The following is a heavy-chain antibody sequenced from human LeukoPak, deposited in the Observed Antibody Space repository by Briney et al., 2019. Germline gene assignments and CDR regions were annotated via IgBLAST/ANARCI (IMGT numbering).Heavy chain of an antibody. CDR2: IYSGGST. CDR3: ARDYYGPAAY. D-gene: IGHD3-10*01. CDR1: GFTVSTNY. J-gene: IGHJ4*02. Sequence: GGSLRLSCAVSGFTVSTNYMSCVRQAPGKGLEWVSVIYSGGSTYYLDSVKGRFTISRDNSKNTLYLQMDSLRVEDTAVYYCARDYYGPAAYWGQGSLVTVSS. V-gene: IGHV3-66*01.